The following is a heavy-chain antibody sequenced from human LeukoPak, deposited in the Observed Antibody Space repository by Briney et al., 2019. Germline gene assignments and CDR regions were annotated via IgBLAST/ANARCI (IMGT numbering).Heavy chain of an antibody. V-gene: IGHV3-33*06. CDR3: AKDGSSWYFLAEYFQH. Sequence: GGSLRLSCVVSGFTFSSHGMHWVRQGPGKGLEWVAVIWYDGSNKYYADSVKGRFTISRDNSKNTLYLQMNSLRAEDTAVYYCAKDGSSWYFLAEYFQHWGQGTLVTVSS. CDR1: GFTFSSHG. D-gene: IGHD6-13*01. J-gene: IGHJ1*01. CDR2: IWYDGSNK.